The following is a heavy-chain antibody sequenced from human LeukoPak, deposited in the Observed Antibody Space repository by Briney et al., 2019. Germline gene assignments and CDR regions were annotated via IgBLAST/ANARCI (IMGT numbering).Heavy chain of an antibody. V-gene: IGHV4-39*07. CDR1: GASINSDTYY. Sequence: SETLSLTCTVSGASINSDTYYWGWIRQPPGKGLEWIGSIYYSGSTYYNPSLKSRVTMSVDTSKNQFSLKLSSVTAADTAVYYCARGDYGDYWGQGTLVTVSS. J-gene: IGHJ4*02. CDR2: IYYSGST. CDR3: ARGDYGDY.